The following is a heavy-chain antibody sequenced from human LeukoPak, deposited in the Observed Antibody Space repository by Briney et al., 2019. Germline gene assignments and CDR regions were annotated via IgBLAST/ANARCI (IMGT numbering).Heavy chain of an antibody. V-gene: IGHV3-74*01. D-gene: IGHD2-2*01. J-gene: IGHJ4*02. CDR3: ARRPLHCSSTSCYYFDY. Sequence: PGGSLRLSCAASGFTFSSYWMHWVRQAPGKGLVWVSRINTDGSSTSYADSVKGRFTISRDNAKNTLYLQMNSLRAEDTAVYYCARRPLHCSSTSCYYFDYWGQGTLVTVSS. CDR2: INTDGSST. CDR1: GFTFSSYW.